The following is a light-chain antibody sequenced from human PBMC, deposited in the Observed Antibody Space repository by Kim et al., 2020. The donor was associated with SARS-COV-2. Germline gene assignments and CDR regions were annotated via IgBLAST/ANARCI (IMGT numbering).Light chain of an antibody. J-gene: IGLJ2*01. Sequence: GQVVKITCQGGSLRKDYAGWYQQKPGQAPVLVIYGKNNRHSGIPDRFSSSSSGNTASLTIPGAQAEDEADYYCNSRDSSGNHLVFGGGTKVTVL. CDR3: NSRDSSGNHLV. V-gene: IGLV3-19*01. CDR1: SLRKDY. CDR2: GKN.